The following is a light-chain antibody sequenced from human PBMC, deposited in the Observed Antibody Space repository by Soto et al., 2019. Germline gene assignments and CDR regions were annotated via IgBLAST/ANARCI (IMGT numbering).Light chain of an antibody. CDR3: SSYTTTTTLYV. Sequence: QSVLTQSASVSGSPGQSITISCTGTSSDIGGYNYVSWYQQHPGKAPKLLIYDVTNRPSGISNRFSGSKSGNTASLTISGLQAEDEADYFCSSYTTTTTLYVFGTGTKVTV. CDR2: DVT. V-gene: IGLV2-14*03. J-gene: IGLJ1*01. CDR1: SSDIGGYNY.